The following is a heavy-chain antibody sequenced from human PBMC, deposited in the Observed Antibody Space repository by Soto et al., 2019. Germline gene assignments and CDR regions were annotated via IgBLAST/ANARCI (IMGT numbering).Heavy chain of an antibody. J-gene: IGHJ4*02. Sequence: EVQLVESGGGLVQPGRSLRLSCAASGFTFDDYAMHWVRQAPGKGLEWVSGISWNSGSIGYADSVKGRFTISRDNAKNSLYLQMNSLRAEDTALYYCAVSNGGNSVYLNYWGQGTLVTVSS. D-gene: IGHD2-21*02. CDR2: ISWNSGSI. CDR3: AVSNGGNSVYLNY. V-gene: IGHV3-9*01. CDR1: GFTFDDYA.